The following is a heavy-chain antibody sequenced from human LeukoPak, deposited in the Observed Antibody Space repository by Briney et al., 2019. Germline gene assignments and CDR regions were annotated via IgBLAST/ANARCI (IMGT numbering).Heavy chain of an antibody. V-gene: IGHV4-59*01. D-gene: IGHD1-26*01. CDR1: GGSISSYY. CDR3: ARDYSGSHDY. J-gene: IGHJ4*02. CDR2: IYYSGST. Sequence: SETLSLTCTVSGGSISSYYWSWIRQPPGKGLEWIGYIYYSGSTNYNPSLKSRVTISVDTSKNQFSLKLSSVTAADTAVYYCARDYSGSHDYWGQGTLVTLSS.